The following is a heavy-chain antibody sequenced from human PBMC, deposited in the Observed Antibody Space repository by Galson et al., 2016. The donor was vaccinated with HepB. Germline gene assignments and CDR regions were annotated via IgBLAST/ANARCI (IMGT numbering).Heavy chain of an antibody. V-gene: IGHV2-5*02. D-gene: IGHD2/OR15-2a*01. CDR1: GISVTTLEVG. CDR3: AHRGSTRYFDT. J-gene: IGHJ4*02. CDR2: ISWDDED. Sequence: PALVKPTQTLTLTCSVSGISVTTLEVGVGWIRQPPGKAPEWLAIISWDDEDRYTPSLKRRLTITRDTPKTQVVLTMINMDPEDTATYYCAHRGSTRYFDTWGQGTLVTVSS.